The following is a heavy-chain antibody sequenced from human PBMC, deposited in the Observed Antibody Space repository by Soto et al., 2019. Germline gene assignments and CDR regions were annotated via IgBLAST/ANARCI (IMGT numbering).Heavy chain of an antibody. CDR2: INAGNGNT. Sequence: SVKVSCKASGYTFTSYAMHWVRQAPGQRLEWMGWINAGNGNTKYSQKFQGRVTITRDTSASTAYMELSSLRSEDTAVYYCARDSGTTGTTGFDPWGQGTLVTVSS. CDR1: GYTFTSYA. J-gene: IGHJ5*02. V-gene: IGHV1-3*01. D-gene: IGHD1-1*01. CDR3: ARDSGTTGTTGFDP.